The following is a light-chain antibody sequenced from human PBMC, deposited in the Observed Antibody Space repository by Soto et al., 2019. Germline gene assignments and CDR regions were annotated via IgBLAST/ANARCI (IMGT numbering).Light chain of an antibody. V-gene: IGLV2-14*01. Sequence: QSALTQPASVSGSPGQSITISCTGTSSDVGGYNYVSWYQHHPGKAPKLMIYEVSNRPSGVSNRFSGSKSANTASLTISGLQPEDEADYYCSSYRSRSTWVFGGGTKLTVL. CDR2: EVS. CDR3: SSYRSRSTWV. CDR1: SSDVGGYNY. J-gene: IGLJ3*02.